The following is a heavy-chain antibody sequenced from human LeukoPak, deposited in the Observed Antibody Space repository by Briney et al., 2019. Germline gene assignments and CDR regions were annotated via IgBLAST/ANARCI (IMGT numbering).Heavy chain of an antibody. J-gene: IGHJ5*02. V-gene: IGHV4-38-2*02. CDR3: ARGAKYDFWSGHDRFYNWFDP. CDR1: GYSIANGYF. D-gene: IGHD3-3*01. CDR2: IYRTGTT. Sequence: SEALSLTCSVSGYSIANGYFWGWIRQPPAKGLEWIGNIYRTGTTFLNPSLQSRLSMSVDTSKNTFSLNLKSVTAADTAVYYCARGAKYDFWSGHDRFYNWFDPWGQGTLVTVSS.